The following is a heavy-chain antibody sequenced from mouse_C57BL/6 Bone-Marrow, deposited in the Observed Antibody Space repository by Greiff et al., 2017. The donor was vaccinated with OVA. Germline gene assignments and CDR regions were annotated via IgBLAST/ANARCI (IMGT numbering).Heavy chain of an antibody. D-gene: IGHD1-1*01. V-gene: IGHV1-9*01. Sequence: VQLQQSGAELMKPGASVKLSCKATGYTFTGYWIEWVKQRPGHGLEWIGEILPGSGSTNYNEKFKGKATFTADKSSNTAYMQLSSLTTEDSAIYYCARTTYYGSSYRWFAYWGQGTLVTVSA. CDR1: GYTFTGYW. J-gene: IGHJ3*01. CDR2: ILPGSGST. CDR3: ARTTYYGSSYRWFAY.